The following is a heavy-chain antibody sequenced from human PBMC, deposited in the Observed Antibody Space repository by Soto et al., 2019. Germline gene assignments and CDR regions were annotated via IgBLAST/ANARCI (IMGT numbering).Heavy chain of an antibody. V-gene: IGHV1-8*01. D-gene: IGHD1-26*01. Sequence: QVQLVQSGAEVKKPGASVKVSCKASGYTFTSYDINWVRQATGQGLEWMGWMNPNSGNTGYAQKFQGRVTMTRNTYISTAYMELSSPRSEDTAVYYCARDLGSGTTNYYYYGMDVGGQGTTVTVSS. CDR3: ARDLGSGTTNYYYYGMDV. CDR2: MNPNSGNT. CDR1: GYTFTSYD. J-gene: IGHJ6*02.